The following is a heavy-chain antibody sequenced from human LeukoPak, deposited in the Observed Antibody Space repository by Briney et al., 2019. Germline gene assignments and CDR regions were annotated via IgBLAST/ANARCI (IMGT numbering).Heavy chain of an antibody. V-gene: IGHV4-4*08. D-gene: IGHD4-17*01. J-gene: IGHJ2*01. CDR1: GGSISSNF. CDR3: ARGGYGDYRAYWYFDL. Sequence: SETLSLTCTVSGGSISSNFWSWIRQPPGKGLEYIGYIYTSGSTNYNPSLKSRVTISVDTSKNQFSLKLSSVTAADTAVYYCARGGYGDYRAYWYFDLWGRGTLVTVSS. CDR2: IYTSGST.